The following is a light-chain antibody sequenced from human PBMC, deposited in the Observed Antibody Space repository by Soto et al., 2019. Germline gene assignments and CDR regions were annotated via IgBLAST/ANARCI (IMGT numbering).Light chain of an antibody. Sequence: DIQMTQSPSSVSASVGDRVTITCRASQGITNWLAWYQQKPGKAPKLLIYAASGLPSGVPSRFSGSRSGPDFTLTISSLQPEDFATYYCQQSYSSPPTFGQGTKVDIK. J-gene: IGKJ1*01. CDR3: QQSYSSPPT. CDR2: AAS. CDR1: QGITNW. V-gene: IGKV1-12*01.